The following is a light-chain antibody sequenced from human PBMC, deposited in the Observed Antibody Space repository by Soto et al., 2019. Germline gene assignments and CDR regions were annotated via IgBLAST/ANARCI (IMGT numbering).Light chain of an antibody. CDR3: MQVLHTPWT. V-gene: IGKV2-28*01. CDR2: LGS. Sequence: DIVMTQSPLSLPVTPGEPASISCRSSQSLLHSNGYNYLDWYLQKPGQSPQLLIYLGSNRASGVPERFSGSGSGTDFTLKISRVEAEDVGVYYCMQVLHTPWTFGQGTKVEFK. J-gene: IGKJ1*01. CDR1: QSLLHSNGYNY.